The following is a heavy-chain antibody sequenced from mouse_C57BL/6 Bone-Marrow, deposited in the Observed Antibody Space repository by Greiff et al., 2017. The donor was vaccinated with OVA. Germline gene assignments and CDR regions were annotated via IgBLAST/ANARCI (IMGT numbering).Heavy chain of an antibody. V-gene: IGHV1-66*01. J-gene: IGHJ1*03. D-gene: IGHD1-1*01. CDR2: IYPGSGNT. Sequence: VKLVESGPELVKPGASVKISCKASGYSFTSYYIHWVKQRPGQGLEWIGWIYPGSGNTKYNEKFKGKATLTADTSSSTAYMQLSSLTSEDSAVYYCARSNPYYYGSSPDVWGTGTTVTVSS. CDR1: GYSFTSYY. CDR3: ARSNPYYYGSSPDV.